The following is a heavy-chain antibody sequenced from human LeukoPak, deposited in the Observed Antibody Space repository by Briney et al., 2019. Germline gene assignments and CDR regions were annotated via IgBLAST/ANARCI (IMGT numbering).Heavy chain of an antibody. CDR2: ISAYNGNT. CDR1: GYTFTSYG. D-gene: IGHD3-22*01. Sequence: ASVKVSCKASGYTFTSYGISWVRQAPGQGLEWMGWISAYNGNTNYAQKLQGRVTMTTDTSTSTAYMELRSLRSDDTAVYYCAREPFTYYYDSSGRATSDVPPDYWGQGTLVTVSS. V-gene: IGHV1-18*01. J-gene: IGHJ4*02. CDR3: AREPFTYYYDSSGRATSDVPPDY.